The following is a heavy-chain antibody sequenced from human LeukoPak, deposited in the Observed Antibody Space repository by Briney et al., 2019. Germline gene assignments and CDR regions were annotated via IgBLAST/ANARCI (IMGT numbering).Heavy chain of an antibody. V-gene: IGHV4-61*02. CDR3: ARAYNWNHPYYYYYMDV. J-gene: IGHJ6*03. CDR1: GGSISSGSYY. CDR2: IYTSGST. Sequence: SETLSLTCTVSGGSISSGSYYWSWIRQPAGKGLEWIGRIYTSGSTNYNPSLKSRVTISVDTSKNQFSLKLSSVTAADTAVYYCARAYNWNHPYYYYYMDVWGKGTTVTVSS. D-gene: IGHD1-1*01.